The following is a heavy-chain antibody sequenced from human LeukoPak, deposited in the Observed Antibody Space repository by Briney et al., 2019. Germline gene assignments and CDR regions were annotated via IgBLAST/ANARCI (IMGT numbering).Heavy chain of an antibody. CDR3: AKVIQGGWGYYYYGMDV. CDR1: GFTFSSFH. CDR2: ISYAGSDT. J-gene: IGHJ6*02. V-gene: IGHV3-30*18. D-gene: IGHD6-19*01. Sequence: GGSLRLSCAASGFTFSSFHMHWVRQAPGKGLEWVAVISYAGSDTYYTDSVKGRFTISRDNFKNTLYLQMNSLRAEDTAVYYCAKVIQGGWGYYYYGMDVWGQGTTVTVSS.